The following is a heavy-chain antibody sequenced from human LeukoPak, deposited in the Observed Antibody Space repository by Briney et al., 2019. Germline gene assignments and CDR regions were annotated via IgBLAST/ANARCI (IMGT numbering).Heavy chain of an antibody. V-gene: IGHV5-10-1*01. D-gene: IGHD1-26*01. J-gene: IGHJ4*02. CDR2: IDPSDSYT. CDR1: GYSFNNYW. CDR3: ARQSESSGGYLV. Sequence: LGESLKISCKGSGYSFNNYWISWVRQMPGKGLEWMGRIDPSDSYTNYSPSFQGRVTISADKSISTAYLQWSSLRASDTAMYYCARQSESSGGYLVWGQGTLVTVSS.